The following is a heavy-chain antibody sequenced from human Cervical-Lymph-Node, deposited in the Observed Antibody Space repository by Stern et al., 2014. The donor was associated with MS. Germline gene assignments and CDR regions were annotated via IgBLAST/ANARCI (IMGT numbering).Heavy chain of an antibody. CDR1: GYSISRSNW. D-gene: IGHD4-23*01. J-gene: IGHJ4*02. CDR2: IYYRGST. CDR3: ARKGYGGNSIVDY. Sequence: HVQLQESGPGLVKPSDTLSLTCAVSGYSISRSNWWGWIRQHPGQGLQWIGYIYYRGSTYYNPSLKSRVTMSVDTSKNQFSLKLSSVTAVDTAVYYCARKGYGGNSIVDYWGQGTLVTVSS. V-gene: IGHV4-28*01.